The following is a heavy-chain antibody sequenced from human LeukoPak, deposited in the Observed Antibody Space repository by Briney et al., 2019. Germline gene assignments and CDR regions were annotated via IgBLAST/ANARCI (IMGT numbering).Heavy chain of an antibody. CDR1: GGSFSGYY. CDR2: INHSGST. Sequence: SETLSLTCAVYGGSFSGYYWSWIRQPPGKGLEWIGEINHSGSTNYNPSLKSRVTISVDTSKNQFSLKLSSVTAADTAVYYCARAQQLPFDYWGQGTLVTVSS. CDR3: ARAQQLPFDY. V-gene: IGHV4-34*01. D-gene: IGHD6-13*01. J-gene: IGHJ4*02.